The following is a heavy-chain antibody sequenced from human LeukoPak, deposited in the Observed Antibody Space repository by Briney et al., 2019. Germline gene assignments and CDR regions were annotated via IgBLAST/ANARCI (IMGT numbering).Heavy chain of an antibody. CDR3: ASKYGDRRAFDI. D-gene: IGHD4-17*01. CDR1: GGSFSGYY. V-gene: IGHV4-34*01. CDR2: INHSGST. J-gene: IGHJ3*02. Sequence: SETLSLTCAVYGGSFSGYYWSWIRQPPGKGLEWIGEINHSGSTNYNPSLKSRVTISVDTSKNQFSLKLSSVTAADTAVYYCASKYGDRRAFDIWGQGTMVTVSS.